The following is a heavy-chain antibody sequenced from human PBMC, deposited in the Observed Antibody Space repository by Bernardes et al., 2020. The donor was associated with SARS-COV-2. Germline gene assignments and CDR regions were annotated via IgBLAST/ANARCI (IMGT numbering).Heavy chain of an antibody. J-gene: IGHJ6*02. CDR1: GYTFTGYY. CDR3: ARDPPRWTDIVVVPAIYYYYGMDV. V-gene: IGHV1-2*02. Sequence: VKVSCKASGYTFTGYYMHWVRQAPGQGLEWMGWINPNSGGTNYAQKFQGRVTMTRDTSISTAYMELSRLRSDDTAVYYCARDPPRWTDIVVVPAIYYYYGMDVWGQGTTVTVSS. CDR2: INPNSGGT. D-gene: IGHD2-2*01.